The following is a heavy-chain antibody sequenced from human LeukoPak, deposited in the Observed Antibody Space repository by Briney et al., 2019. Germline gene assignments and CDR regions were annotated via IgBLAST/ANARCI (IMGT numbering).Heavy chain of an antibody. CDR2: IKPDESSK. CDR1: GFAFSNYW. J-gene: IGHJ4*02. V-gene: IGHV3-7*01. CDR3: ARDDRDFDY. Sequence: GGSLRLSCVASGFAFSNYWMTWVRQAPGRGLEWVADIKPDESSKNYVDSVKGRFTISRDNAKNSLYLQMNSLRAEDTAVYYCARDDRDFDYWGQGTLVTVSS.